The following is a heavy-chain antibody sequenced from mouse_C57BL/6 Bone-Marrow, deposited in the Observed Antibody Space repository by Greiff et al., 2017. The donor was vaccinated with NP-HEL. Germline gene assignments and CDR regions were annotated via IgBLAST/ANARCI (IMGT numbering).Heavy chain of an antibody. CDR1: GYSITSGYY. CDR2: ISYDGSN. Sequence: EVKLMESGPGLVKPSQSLSLTCSVTGYSITSGYYWNWIRQFPGNKLEWMGYISYDGSNNYNPSLKNRISITRDTSKNQFFLKLNSVTTEDTATYYCASPPFSAYWGQGTLVTVSA. V-gene: IGHV3-6*01. CDR3: ASPPFSAY. J-gene: IGHJ3*01.